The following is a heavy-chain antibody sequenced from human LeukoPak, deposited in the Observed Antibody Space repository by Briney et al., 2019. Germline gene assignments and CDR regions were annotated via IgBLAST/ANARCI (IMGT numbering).Heavy chain of an antibody. CDR1: GFSIMNSA. Sequence: GGSLRLSCAVSGFSIMNSAMNWVRQAPGKGLEWVSAINGTAINTVYADSVKGRFTISRDYSKNTLYLQMNNLRVEDTAVYYCLARSLVEVSGNYYMDVWGKGTTVSVSS. CDR2: INGTAINT. D-gene: IGHD1-26*01. J-gene: IGHJ6*03. V-gene: IGHV3-23*01. CDR3: LARSLVEVSGNYYMDV.